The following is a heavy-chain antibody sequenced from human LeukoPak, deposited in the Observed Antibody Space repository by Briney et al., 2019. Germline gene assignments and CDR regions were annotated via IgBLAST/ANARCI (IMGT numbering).Heavy chain of an antibody. Sequence: QTGGSLRLSCVASGFTFSSYAMHWVRQTPGKGLEYVSGINSNGGSTHYANSVKGRFTISRDNSKHTLYLQMNSLRAEDTAVYYCAREYSDGYYDILTGYYNYYYYYYMDVWGKGTTVTISS. D-gene: IGHD3-9*01. CDR1: GFTFSSYA. CDR3: AREYSDGYYDILTGYYNYYYYYYMDV. CDR2: INSNGGST. V-gene: IGHV3-64*01. J-gene: IGHJ6*03.